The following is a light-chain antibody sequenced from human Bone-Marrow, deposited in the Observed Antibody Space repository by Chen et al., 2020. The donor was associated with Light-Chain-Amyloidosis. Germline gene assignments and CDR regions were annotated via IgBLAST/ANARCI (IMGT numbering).Light chain of an antibody. CDR2: EFT. Sequence: QSALTRPASVSGSPGQSITISCTGTRSDVGGYNYVSRDQQHPGKAPKVMIYEFTIRPSGVSSRFSGSKSGTTDSLAISGLQADDEADYCCRSYSVTSPLVVFGGGTKLTVL. CDR1: RSDVGGYNY. J-gene: IGLJ2*01. CDR3: RSYSVTSPLVV. V-gene: IGLV2-14*01.